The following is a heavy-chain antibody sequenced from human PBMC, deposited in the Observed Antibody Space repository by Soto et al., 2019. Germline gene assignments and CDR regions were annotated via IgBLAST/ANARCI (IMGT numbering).Heavy chain of an antibody. J-gene: IGHJ5*02. D-gene: IGHD3-3*01. CDR2: INHSGST. CDR3: AREYITIFGVNWFDP. Sequence: SETLSLTSAVYGGSFSGYYWSWIRQPPGKGLEWIGEINHSGSTNYNPSLKSRVTISVDTSKNQFSLKLSSVTAADTAVYYCAREYITIFGVNWFDPWGQGTLVTVSS. CDR1: GGSFSGYY. V-gene: IGHV4-34*01.